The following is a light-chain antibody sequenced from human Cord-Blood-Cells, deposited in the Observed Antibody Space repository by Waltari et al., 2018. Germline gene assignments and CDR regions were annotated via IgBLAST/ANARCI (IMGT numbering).Light chain of an antibody. Sequence: QSVLTQPPSASGPPGQRVTISCSGSSPNIGSTYVYWYPQLPGTAPKLLIYRNNQRPSGVPDRFSGSKSGTSASLAISGLRSEDEADYYCAAWDDSLSGWVFGGGTKLTVL. V-gene: IGLV1-47*01. CDR1: SPNIGSTY. J-gene: IGLJ3*02. CDR3: AAWDDSLSGWV. CDR2: RNN.